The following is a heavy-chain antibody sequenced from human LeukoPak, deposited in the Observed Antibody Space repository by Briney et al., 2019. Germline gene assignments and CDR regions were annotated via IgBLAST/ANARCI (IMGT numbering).Heavy chain of an antibody. Sequence: ASVKVSCKASGYTFTGYYMHWVRQAPGQGLEWMGWINPNSGGTKSAQTFQGRVTITTDESTSTAYMELSSLRSEDTAVYYCANSSWIKYNWFDPWGQGTLVTVSS. CDR1: GYTFTGYY. D-gene: IGHD6-13*01. CDR2: INPNSGGT. V-gene: IGHV1-2*02. J-gene: IGHJ5*02. CDR3: ANSSWIKYNWFDP.